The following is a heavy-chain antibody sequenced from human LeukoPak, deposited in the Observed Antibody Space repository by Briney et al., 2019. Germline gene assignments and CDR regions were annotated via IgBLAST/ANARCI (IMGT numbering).Heavy chain of an antibody. D-gene: IGHD5-18*01. J-gene: IGHJ6*03. Sequence: ASVKVSCKASGGTFSSYAISWVRQAPGQGLEWMGWINPNSGGTNYAQKFQGRVTMTRDTSISTAYMELSRLRSDDTAVYYCASRGGQLWLSGGLTVRDYYYMDVWGKGTTVTISS. CDR1: GGTFSSYA. CDR2: INPNSGGT. V-gene: IGHV1-2*02. CDR3: ASRGGQLWLSGGLTVRDYYYMDV.